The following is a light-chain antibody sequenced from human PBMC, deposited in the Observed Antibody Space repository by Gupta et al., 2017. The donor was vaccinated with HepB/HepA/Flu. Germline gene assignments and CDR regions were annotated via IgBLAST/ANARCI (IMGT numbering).Light chain of an antibody. J-gene: IGKJ1*01. V-gene: IGKV3-15*01. CDR2: GVS. CDR1: QSISNY. CDR3: QQYSNWPPRT. Sequence: EIVLTQSRATLSVSPGKRVTLSCRTSQSISNYLAWYQHKPGQAPRLLIYGVSSRATGVPNRFSGSGSGTDFTLTISRLESEDFAVYYCQQYSNWPPRTFGPGTKVEI.